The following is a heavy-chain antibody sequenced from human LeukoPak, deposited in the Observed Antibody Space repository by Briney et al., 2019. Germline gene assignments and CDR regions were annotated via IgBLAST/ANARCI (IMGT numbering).Heavy chain of an antibody. CDR3: AIDRATVTNEYWFDP. CDR1: GDSFSSDH. D-gene: IGHD4-11*01. CDR2: IHYSGNT. J-gene: IGHJ5*02. V-gene: IGHV4-59*01. Sequence: SETLSLTCTVSGDSFSSDHWSWIRQPPGKGLEWIGYIHYSGNTKYNPSLKSRVTMSSDTSKKQFSLKLTYVTAADTAVYYCAIDRATVTNEYWFDPWGQGTLVTVSS.